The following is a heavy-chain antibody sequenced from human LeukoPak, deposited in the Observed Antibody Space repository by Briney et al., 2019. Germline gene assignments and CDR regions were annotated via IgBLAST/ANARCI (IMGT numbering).Heavy chain of an antibody. CDR2: IYTSGST. D-gene: IGHD6-19*01. Sequence: SETLSLTCTVSGGSISSYYWSWIRQPAGKGLEWIGRIYTSGSTNYNPSLKSRVTMSVDTPKNQFSLKLSSVTAADAAVYYCARDMVGSGWYYFDYWGQGTLVTVSS. J-gene: IGHJ4*02. CDR3: ARDMVGSGWYYFDY. CDR1: GGSISSYY. V-gene: IGHV4-4*07.